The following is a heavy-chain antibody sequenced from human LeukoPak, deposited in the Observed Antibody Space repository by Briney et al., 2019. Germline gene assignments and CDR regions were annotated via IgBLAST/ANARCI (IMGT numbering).Heavy chain of an antibody. D-gene: IGHD6-19*01. Sequence: GGSLRLSCVASGFTFSTYNMNWVRQAPGKGLEWVSSIVSTSSLMSYSDSVRGRFTISRDNAKNSLYLQMNSLRAEDTAVYYCARGVRIAVAGYIDYWGQGTLVTVSS. CDR1: GFTFSTYN. V-gene: IGHV3-21*01. J-gene: IGHJ4*02. CDR2: IVSTSSLM. CDR3: ARGVRIAVAGYIDY.